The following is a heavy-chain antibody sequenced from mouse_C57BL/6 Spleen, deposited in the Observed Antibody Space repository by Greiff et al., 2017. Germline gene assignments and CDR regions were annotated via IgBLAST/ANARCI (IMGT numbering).Heavy chain of an antibody. J-gene: IGHJ1*03. CDR1: GYTFTEYT. Sequence: QVQLQQSGAELVKPGASVKLSCKASGYTFTEYTIHWVKQRSGQGLEWIGWFYPGSGSIKYNEKFKDKATLTADKSSSTVYMGLSRLTSEDSAVYFCARHYCYSGSYGYWYCDVWGTGTTVTVSS. V-gene: IGHV1-62-2*01. CDR3: ARHYCYSGSYGYWYCDV. CDR2: FYPGSGSI. D-gene: IGHD1-1*01.